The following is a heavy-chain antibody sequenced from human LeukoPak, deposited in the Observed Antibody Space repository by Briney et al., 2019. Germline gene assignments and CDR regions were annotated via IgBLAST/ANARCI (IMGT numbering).Heavy chain of an antibody. CDR3: ATVETGTYYD. CDR1: GFTFSNYW. D-gene: IGHD1-26*01. CDR2: INRDGTLT. Sequence: GGTLSLSCAASGFTFSNYWMHWVRHAPRPGLVWVSRINRDGTLTNYADSVKGLFTISRDNAKNTLYLQMNSLRAEDTAVYFCATVETGTYYDWGQGTLVTASS. V-gene: IGHV3-74*01. J-gene: IGHJ4*02.